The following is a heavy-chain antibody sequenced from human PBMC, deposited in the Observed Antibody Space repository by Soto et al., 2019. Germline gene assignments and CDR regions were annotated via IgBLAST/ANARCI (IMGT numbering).Heavy chain of an antibody. Sequence: ASVKVSCKASGGTFSSYAISWVRQAPGQGLEWMGIINPSGGSTTYAQKFQGRVTMTRDTSTSTVYMELSSLRSEDTAVYYCARAWSGDWGQGTLVTVSS. V-gene: IGHV1-46*01. D-gene: IGHD3-10*01. CDR2: INPSGGST. CDR3: ARAWSGD. J-gene: IGHJ4*02. CDR1: GGTFSSYA.